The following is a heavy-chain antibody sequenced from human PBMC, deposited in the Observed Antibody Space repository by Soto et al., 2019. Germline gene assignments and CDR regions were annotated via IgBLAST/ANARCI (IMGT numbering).Heavy chain of an antibody. Sequence: GESLKISCKGSGYSFTSYWIGWVRQMPGKGLEWMGIIYPGDSDTRYSPSFQGQVTISADKSISTAYLQWSSLKASDTAMYYCASTRGYSYGYPYYYYGMDVSGQGTTVTGSS. CDR1: GYSFTSYW. CDR3: ASTRGYSYGYPYYYYGMDV. V-gene: IGHV5-51*01. J-gene: IGHJ6*02. D-gene: IGHD5-18*01. CDR2: IYPGDSDT.